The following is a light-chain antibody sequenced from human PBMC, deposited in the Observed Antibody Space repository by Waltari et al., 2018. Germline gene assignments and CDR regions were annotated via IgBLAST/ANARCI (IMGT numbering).Light chain of an antibody. CDR2: DVS. CDR1: SSDVGGHNY. CDR3: CSFTSRSTWV. V-gene: IGLV2-14*01. J-gene: IGLJ3*02. Sequence: QSALTQPASVSGSPGQSITISCTGTSSDVGGHNYVSWYQQHPGKVPKLLIFDVSNRPSGVSSRFSGSKSDNTASLTISGLQAEDESDYYCCSFTSRSTWVFGGGTKLTVL.